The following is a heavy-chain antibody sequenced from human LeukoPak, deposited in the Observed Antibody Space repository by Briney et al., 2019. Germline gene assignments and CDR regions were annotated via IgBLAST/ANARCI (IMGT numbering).Heavy chain of an antibody. V-gene: IGHV1-2*02. CDR2: INPNSGGT. CDR1: GYTFAGYY. J-gene: IGHJ4*02. D-gene: IGHD4-11*01. Sequence: RASVKVSCKASGYTFAGYYIHWVRQAPGQGLEWMGWINPNSGGTNYAQKFQGRVTMTRDTSISTAYMELSRLTSDDTAVYYCARDAIVRDYSNSDYWGQGTLVTVSS. CDR3: ARDAIVRDYSNSDY.